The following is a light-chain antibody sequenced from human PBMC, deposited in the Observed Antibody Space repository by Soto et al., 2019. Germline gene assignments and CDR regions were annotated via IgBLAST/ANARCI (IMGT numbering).Light chain of an antibody. CDR2: WAS. V-gene: IGKV4-1*01. Sequence: DIVMTQSPDSLAVSLGERATINCKSSQSVLFSSNNKNYLAWYQQKPGQPPKLLIYWASTRESGVPDRFSGSGSGTDFTLTISSLQAEDVAVYYCQQYYSLPPTFGGGTKV. CDR1: QSVLFSSNNKNY. CDR3: QQYYSLPPT. J-gene: IGKJ4*01.